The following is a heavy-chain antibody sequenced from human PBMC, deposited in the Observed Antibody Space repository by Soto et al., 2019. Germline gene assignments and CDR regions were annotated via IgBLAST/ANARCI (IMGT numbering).Heavy chain of an antibody. CDR3: ASAPSSGYYYVRGHFDY. Sequence: QLQLQESGSGLVKPSQTLSLTCAVSGGSICSGGYSWSWIRQPPGKGLGWIGYIYHSGSTYYNPSLKSRVTMSVDRSTNQFSLKLSSVTAADTAVYYCASAPSSGYYYVRGHFDYWGQGTLVTVSS. D-gene: IGHD3-22*01. CDR2: IYHSGST. CDR1: GGSICSGGYS. J-gene: IGHJ4*02. V-gene: IGHV4-30-2*01.